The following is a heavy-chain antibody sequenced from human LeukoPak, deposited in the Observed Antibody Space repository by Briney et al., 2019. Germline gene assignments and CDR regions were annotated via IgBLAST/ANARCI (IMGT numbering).Heavy chain of an antibody. J-gene: IGHJ4*02. CDR3: ARVGSSWSTVDY. V-gene: IGHV4-59*01. CDR1: GGSISSYY. D-gene: IGHD6-13*01. Sequence: SETVSLTCTVSGGSISSYYWSWIRQPPGKGLEWIGYIYYSGSTNYNPSLKSRVTISVDTSKNQFSLKLSSVTAADTAVYYCARVGSSWSTVDYWGQGTLVTVSS. CDR2: IYYSGST.